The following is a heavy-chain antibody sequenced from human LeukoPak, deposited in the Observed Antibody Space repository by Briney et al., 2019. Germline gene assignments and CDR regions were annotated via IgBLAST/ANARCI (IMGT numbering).Heavy chain of an antibody. CDR1: GGSISSGSYY. V-gene: IGHV4-61*02. Sequence: SQTLSLTCTVSGGSISSGSYYWSWIRQPAGKGLEWIGRIYTSGSTNYNPSLKSRVTISVDTSKNQFSLKLSSVTAADTAVYYCARARYYYGSGENWFDPWGQGTLVTVSS. CDR2: IYTSGST. D-gene: IGHD3-10*01. J-gene: IGHJ5*02. CDR3: ARARYYYGSGENWFDP.